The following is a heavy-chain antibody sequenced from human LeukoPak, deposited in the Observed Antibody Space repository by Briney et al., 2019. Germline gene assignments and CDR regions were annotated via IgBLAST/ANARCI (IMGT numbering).Heavy chain of an antibody. CDR2: IYYSGST. J-gene: IGHJ5*02. CDR3: ARVDGSCSGGSCPSGNWFDP. Sequence: SETLSLTCTVSGGSISSYYWSWIRQPPGKGLEWIGYIYYSGSTNYNPSLKSRVTISVDTSKNQFSLKLTSVTAADTAVYYCARVDGSCSGGSCPSGNWFDPWGQGTLVTVSS. V-gene: IGHV4-59*08. CDR1: GGSISSYY. D-gene: IGHD2-15*01.